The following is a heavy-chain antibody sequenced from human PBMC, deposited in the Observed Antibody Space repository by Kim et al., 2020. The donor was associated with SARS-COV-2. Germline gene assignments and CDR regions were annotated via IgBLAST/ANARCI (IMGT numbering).Heavy chain of an antibody. Sequence: SETLSLTCAVSGGSISSSNWWSWLRQPPGKGLEWIGEIYHSGSTNYNPSLKSRVTIPVDKSKNQFSLKLSSVTAADTAVYYCARYGGYSGYVVFDYWGQGAPVTVSS. CDR1: GGSISSSNW. V-gene: IGHV4-4*02. CDR3: ARYGGYSGYVVFDY. J-gene: IGHJ4*02. CDR2: IYHSGST. D-gene: IGHD5-12*01.